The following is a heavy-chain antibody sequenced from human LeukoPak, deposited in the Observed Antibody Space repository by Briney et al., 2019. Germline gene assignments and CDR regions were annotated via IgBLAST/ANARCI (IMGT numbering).Heavy chain of an antibody. Sequence: ASVKVSCKASGYTFTSYGISWVRQAPGQGLEWMGWISAYNGNTDYAQKLQGRVTMTTDTSTSTAYMELRSLRSDDTAVYYCARGAPAYYYDSSGYYPWFDYWGQGTLVTVSS. CDR2: ISAYNGNT. V-gene: IGHV1-18*01. CDR1: GYTFTSYG. CDR3: ARGAPAYYYDSSGYYPWFDY. J-gene: IGHJ4*02. D-gene: IGHD3-22*01.